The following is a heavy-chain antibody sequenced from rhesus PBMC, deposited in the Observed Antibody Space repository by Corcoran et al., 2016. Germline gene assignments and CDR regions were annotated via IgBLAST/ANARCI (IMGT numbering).Heavy chain of an antibody. CDR2: IYRINGKT. J-gene: IGHJ6*01. CDR3: ARAYEDDYGYYYYYGLES. CDR1: GGSISGGYG. Sequence: QVQLQESGPGLLKPSDTLSLTCAVSGGSISGGYGWGWLRPPPGTGLEWIGSIYRINGKTNYNPPLKRRVTISTDTSKNQVSLKLSSVTAADTAVYYCARAYEDDYGYYYYYGLESWGQGVGVTVSS. V-gene: IGHV4-76*01. D-gene: IGHD3-9*01.